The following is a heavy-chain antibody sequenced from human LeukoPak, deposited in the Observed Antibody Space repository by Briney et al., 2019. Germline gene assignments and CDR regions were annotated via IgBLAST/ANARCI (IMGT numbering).Heavy chain of an antibody. V-gene: IGHV3-20*04. Sequence: GGSLRLSCAASGFTFDDYGMSWVRQAPGKGLEWVSGINWNGGSTGYADSVKGRFTISRDNAKNSLYLQMNSLRAEDTALYYCARDSDPYYDILTGYSFDYWGQGTLVTVSS. J-gene: IGHJ4*02. D-gene: IGHD3-9*01. CDR1: GFTFDDYG. CDR3: ARDSDPYYDILTGYSFDY. CDR2: INWNGGST.